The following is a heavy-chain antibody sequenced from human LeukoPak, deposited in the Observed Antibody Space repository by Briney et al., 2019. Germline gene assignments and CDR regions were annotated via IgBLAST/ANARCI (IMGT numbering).Heavy chain of an antibody. J-gene: IGHJ3*02. V-gene: IGHV3-64*04. CDR3: ARGLPSGHDAFDI. Sequence: GGSLRLSCSASGFTFSSYAMHWVRQAPGKGLEYVSAISSNGGSTYYADSVKGRFTISRDNSKNTLYLQMNNLRAEDTAVYYCARGLPSGHDAFDIWGQGTMVTVSS. CDR2: ISSNGGST. CDR1: GFTFSSYA. D-gene: IGHD3-10*01.